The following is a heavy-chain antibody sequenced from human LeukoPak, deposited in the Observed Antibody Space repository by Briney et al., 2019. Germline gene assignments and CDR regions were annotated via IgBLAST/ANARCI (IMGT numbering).Heavy chain of an antibody. CDR1: GFTFSSYG. J-gene: IGHJ4*02. CDR2: IYHSGST. V-gene: IGHV4-38-2*01. D-gene: IGHD1-26*01. Sequence: PGGTLRLSCAASGFTFSSYGMSWVRQPPGKGLEWIGSIYHSGSTYYNPSLKSRVAISVDTSKNQFSLKLSSVTAADTAMYYCARLRRVGATPFDYWGQGTLVTVSS. CDR3: ARLRRVGATPFDY.